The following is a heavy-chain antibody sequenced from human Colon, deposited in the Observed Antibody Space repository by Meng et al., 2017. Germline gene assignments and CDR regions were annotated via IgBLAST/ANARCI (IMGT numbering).Heavy chain of an antibody. V-gene: IGHV4-61*01. CDR3: ARDSGYDKNWFDP. CDR1: GGSVISNSYY. Sequence: GHPQESGPGLVRPSETLSLTCTVSGGSVISNSYYWSWIRQPPGKGLEWIGFIYYSGSTNYNPSLKSRVTISVDTSKNQFSLKVSSVTAADTAVYYCARDSGYDKNWFDPWGQGTLVTVSS. J-gene: IGHJ5*02. CDR2: IYYSGST. D-gene: IGHD5-12*01.